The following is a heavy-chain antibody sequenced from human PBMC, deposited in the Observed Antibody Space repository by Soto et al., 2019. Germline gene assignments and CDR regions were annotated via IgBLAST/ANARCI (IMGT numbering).Heavy chain of an antibody. CDR1: GGTFSSYA. V-gene: IGHV1-69*06. CDR2: IIPIFGTA. Sequence: VKVSCKASGGTFSSYAISWVRQAPGQGLEWMGGIIPIFGTANYAQKFQGRVTITADKSTSTAYMELSSLRSEDTAVYYCARDVSGPGATYVMDVWGQGTTVPVSS. D-gene: IGHD2-2*01. J-gene: IGHJ6*02. CDR3: ARDVSGPGATYVMDV.